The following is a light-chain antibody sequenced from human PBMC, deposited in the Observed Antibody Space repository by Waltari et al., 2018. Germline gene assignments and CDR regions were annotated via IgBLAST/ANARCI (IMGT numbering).Light chain of an antibody. CDR3: QQRSNWPLT. V-gene: IGKV3-11*01. J-gene: IGKJ4*01. Sequence: EIVLTQSPATLSLSPGERATLSCRASQSVGSYLGWYQQKPDQAPRLLIYDASNRATGIPARFSGGGSGTDFTLAISSLEPEDFAVYYCQQRSNWPLTFGGGTKVEIK. CDR1: QSVGSY. CDR2: DAS.